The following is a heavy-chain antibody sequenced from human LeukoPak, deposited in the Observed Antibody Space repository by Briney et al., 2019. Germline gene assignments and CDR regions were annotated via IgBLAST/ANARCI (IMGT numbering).Heavy chain of an antibody. Sequence: GGSLRLSCAASGFAFSSYGMHWVRQAPGKGLEWVAVIWYDGSNKYYADSVKGRFTISRDNSKNTLYLQMNSLRAEDTAVYYCAGDRGELLADYWGQGTLVTVSS. CDR3: AGDRGELLADY. D-gene: IGHD1-26*01. J-gene: IGHJ4*02. CDR1: GFAFSSYG. CDR2: IWYDGSNK. V-gene: IGHV3-33*01.